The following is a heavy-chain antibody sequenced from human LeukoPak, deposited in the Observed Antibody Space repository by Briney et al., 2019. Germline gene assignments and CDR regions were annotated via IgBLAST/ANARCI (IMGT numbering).Heavy chain of an antibody. CDR2: IKHSGGT. CDR1: GGSFIDYS. V-gene: IGHV4-34*01. CDR3: ARVGYSFSINDWSRTGLGAYPTKYYYYMDV. D-gene: IGHD5-18*01. Sequence: PSETLSLTCAVYGGSFIDYSWTWIRHPPGKGLEWIGQIKHSGGTTHNPSLMSRVIMSVDTSKNQFFLKVSSVTAADTAVYYCARVGYSFSINDWSRTGLGAYPTKYYYYMDVWGKGTTVTVSS. J-gene: IGHJ6*03.